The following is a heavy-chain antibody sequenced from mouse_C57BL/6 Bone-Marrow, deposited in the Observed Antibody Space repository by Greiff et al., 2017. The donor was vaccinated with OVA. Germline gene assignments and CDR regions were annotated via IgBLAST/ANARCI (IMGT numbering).Heavy chain of an antibody. CDR3: AIHLLWLRRVAY. V-gene: IGHV1-81*01. CDR2: IYPRSGNT. D-gene: IGHD2-2*01. CDR1: GYTFTSYG. Sequence: VKLQESGAELARPGASVKLSCKASGYTFTSYGISWVKQRTGQGLEWIGEIYPRSGNTYYNEKFKGKATLTADKSSSTAYMELRSLTSEDSAVYFCAIHLLWLRRVAYWGQGTLVTVSA. J-gene: IGHJ3*01.